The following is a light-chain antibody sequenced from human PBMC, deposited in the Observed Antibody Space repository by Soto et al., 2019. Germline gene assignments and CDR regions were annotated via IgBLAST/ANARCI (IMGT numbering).Light chain of an antibody. CDR1: SSDVGGYNY. V-gene: IGLV2-11*01. Sequence: QSVLTQPRSVSGSPGQSVTISCTGTSSDVGGYNYVSWYQHHPGKAPKLMIYDVTKRPSGVRDRFSASKSGNTASLTISGLQAEDEADYYCCSYAGGYTYVFGTGTKVT. CDR2: DVT. J-gene: IGLJ1*01. CDR3: CSYAGGYTYV.